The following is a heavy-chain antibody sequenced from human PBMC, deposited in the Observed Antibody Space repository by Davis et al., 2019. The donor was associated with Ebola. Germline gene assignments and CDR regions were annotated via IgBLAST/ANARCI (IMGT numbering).Heavy chain of an antibody. CDR1: GFTFSSYS. J-gene: IGHJ6*03. CDR3: ASSGRGAVPAALLPYYYYYMSV. D-gene: IGHD2-2*01. V-gene: IGHV3-48*04. Sequence: PGGSLRLSCAASGFTFSSYSRNWVRQAPGKGLEWVSYISSSSSTIYYADSVQGRFTISRDNAKNSLYLQMNSLRAEDTAVYYCASSGRGAVPAALLPYYYYYMSVLGTGTTVTVSS. CDR2: ISSSSSTI.